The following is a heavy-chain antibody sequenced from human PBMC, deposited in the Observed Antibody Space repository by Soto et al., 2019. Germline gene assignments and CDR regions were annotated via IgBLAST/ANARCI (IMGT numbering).Heavy chain of an antibody. J-gene: IGHJ4*01. Sequence: EQSGPEVKKPGSSVKVSCKASADTFNNYGFSWVRQAPGQGLECVGGVLPLLGSATYAQKFQGRATISADESASTVYLELTNLQSDDTAIFYCASGIAVDRFEFWGLGTLVIVSS. CDR2: VLPLLGSA. V-gene: IGHV1-69*01. D-gene: IGHD2-15*01. CDR3: ASGIAVDRFEF. CDR1: ADTFNNYG.